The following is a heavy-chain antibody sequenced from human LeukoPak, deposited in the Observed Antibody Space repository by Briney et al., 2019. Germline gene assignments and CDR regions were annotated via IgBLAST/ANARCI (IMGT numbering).Heavy chain of an antibody. J-gene: IGHJ4*02. CDR2: IYYRGST. Sequence: SETLSLTCTVSGGSISSYYWSWIRQPPGKGLEWIGYIYYRGSTNYNPSLKSRVTISVDTSKNQFSLKLSSVTAADTAVYYCARQVGRGSGSFPVWGQGTLVTVSS. D-gene: IGHD3-10*01. CDR3: ARQVGRGSGSFPV. V-gene: IGHV4-59*08. CDR1: GGSISSYY.